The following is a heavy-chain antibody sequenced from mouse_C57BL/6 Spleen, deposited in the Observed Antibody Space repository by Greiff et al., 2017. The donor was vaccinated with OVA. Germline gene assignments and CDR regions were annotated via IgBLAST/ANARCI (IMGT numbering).Heavy chain of an antibody. Sequence: VQLQQSGAELVRPGASVKLSCKASGYTFTDYYINWVKQRPGQGLEWIARIYPGSGNTYYNEKFKGKATLTAEKSSSTAYMQLSSLTSEDSSVYFCARYYSNSMDYWGQGTSVTVSS. V-gene: IGHV1-76*01. CDR2: IYPGSGNT. D-gene: IGHD2-5*01. CDR1: GYTFTDYY. J-gene: IGHJ4*01. CDR3: ARYYSNSMDY.